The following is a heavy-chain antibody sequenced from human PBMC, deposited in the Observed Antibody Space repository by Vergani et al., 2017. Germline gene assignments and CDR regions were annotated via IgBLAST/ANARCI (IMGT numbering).Heavy chain of an antibody. V-gene: IGHV4-34*01. J-gene: IGHJ6*02. D-gene: IGHD3-22*01. CDR3: ARLVKGGSSGYYTYYYGIDV. Sequence: QVQLQQWGAGLLKPSETLSLTCAVYGGSLSGYYWSWIRNPPGPGLEWIGEINHSGSTNYNPSLKSRVTISVDTSKNRFSLKLSSVTAADTAVYYCARLVKGGSSGYYTYYYGIDVWGQGTTVTVSS. CDR1: GGSLSGYY. CDR2: INHSGST.